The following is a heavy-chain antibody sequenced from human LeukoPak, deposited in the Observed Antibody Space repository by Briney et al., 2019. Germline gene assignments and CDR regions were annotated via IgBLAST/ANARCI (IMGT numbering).Heavy chain of an antibody. CDR3: ARDVSGYYPYFDY. J-gene: IGHJ4*02. D-gene: IGHD3-22*01. V-gene: IGHV4-59*01. CDR1: GGSIRTYY. CDR2: SYHSEGT. Sequence: PSETLSLTCTVSGGSIRTYYWSWIRQPPGKGLEWIGYSYHSEGTNYNPSLKSRVTISIDTSKNQFSLKLSSVTAADTAVYYCARDVSGYYPYFDYWGQGTLVTVSS.